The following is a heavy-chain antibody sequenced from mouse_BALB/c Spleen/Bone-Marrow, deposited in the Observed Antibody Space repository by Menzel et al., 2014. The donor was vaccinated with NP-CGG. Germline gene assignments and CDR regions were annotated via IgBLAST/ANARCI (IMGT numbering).Heavy chain of an antibody. CDR2: VWAGGGT. Sequence: VQLQQSGPGLVAPSQSLSITCTVSGFPLSSYGVHWVRQCPGKGLEWLGIVWAGGGTNYNSALMSRLSISKDSSKSQVFLKMNSLQTDDTAMYYCARGDYGSTYWFAYWGQGTLVTVSA. CDR1: GFPLSSYG. J-gene: IGHJ3*01. CDR3: ARGDYGSTYWFAY. D-gene: IGHD1-1*01. V-gene: IGHV2-9*02.